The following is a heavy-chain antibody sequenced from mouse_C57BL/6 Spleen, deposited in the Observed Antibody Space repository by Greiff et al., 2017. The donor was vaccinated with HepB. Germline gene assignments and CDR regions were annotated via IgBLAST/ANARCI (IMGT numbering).Heavy chain of an antibody. V-gene: IGHV1-15*01. CDR2: IDPETGGT. CDR3: TRVATGVAKD. D-gene: IGHD1-1*01. J-gene: IGHJ2*01. Sequence: VQLQQPGAELVRPGASVTLSCKASGYTFTDYEMHWVKQTPVHGLEWIGAIDPETGGTAYNQKFKGKAILTADKSSSTAYMELRSLTSEDSAVYYCTRVATGVAKDWGQGTTLTVSS. CDR1: GYTFTDYE.